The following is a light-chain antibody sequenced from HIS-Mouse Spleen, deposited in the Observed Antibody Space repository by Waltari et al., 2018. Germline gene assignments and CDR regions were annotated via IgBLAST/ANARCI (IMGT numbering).Light chain of an antibody. J-gene: IGLJ3*02. CDR2: EGS. CDR3: CSYAGSSTFWV. V-gene: IGLV2-23*01. Sequence: QSALTQPASVSGSPGPPITSPCTGTSSAGGSHNLLPWYQQHPGKAPKLMIYEGSKRPSGVSNRFSGSKSGNTASLTISGLQAEDEADYYCCSYAGSSTFWVFGGGTKLTVL. CDR1: SSAGGSHNL.